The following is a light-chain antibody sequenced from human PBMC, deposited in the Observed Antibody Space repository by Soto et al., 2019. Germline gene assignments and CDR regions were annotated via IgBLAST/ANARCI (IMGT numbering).Light chain of an antibody. CDR3: QHRVNCLT. Sequence: EIVLTQSPAILSLSPGERATLSCRASQSVGTYLDCYQQKLGQAPRLLIYDASNRATGIPARFSGSGSGTDFTLTISILEPEECAGYYGQHRVNCLTFGGGTKV. V-gene: IGKV3-11*01. J-gene: IGKJ4*01. CDR2: DAS. CDR1: QSVGTY.